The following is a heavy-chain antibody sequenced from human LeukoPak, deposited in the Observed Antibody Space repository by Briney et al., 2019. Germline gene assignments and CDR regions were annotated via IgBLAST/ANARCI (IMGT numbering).Heavy chain of an antibody. J-gene: IGHJ3*02. CDR2: ISGSGGST. CDR3: AKDLGITMIVVVIADAFDI. Sequence: GGSLRLSCAASGFTFSSYAMSWVRQAPGKGLEWVSAISGSGGSTYYADSVKGRLTISRDNSKNTLYLQMNSLRAEDTAVYYCAKDLGITMIVVVIADAFDIWGQGTMVTVSS. V-gene: IGHV3-23*01. CDR1: GFTFSSYA. D-gene: IGHD3-22*01.